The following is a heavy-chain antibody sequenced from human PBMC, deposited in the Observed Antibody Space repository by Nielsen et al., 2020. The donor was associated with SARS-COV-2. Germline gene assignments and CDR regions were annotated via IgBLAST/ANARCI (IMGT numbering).Heavy chain of an antibody. J-gene: IGHJ4*02. CDR1: GYTFTTYY. CDR3: ARDDLGEATGDY. D-gene: IGHD3/OR15-3a*01. Sequence: ASVKVSCKASGYTFTTYYMHWVRQAPGQGLEWMGIIDPSGGSASYAQKFQGRVTMTSDTSTSTVYLELNSLRSEDTAVYYCARDDLGEATGDYWGQGTLVTVSS. CDR2: IDPSGGSA. V-gene: IGHV1-46*01.